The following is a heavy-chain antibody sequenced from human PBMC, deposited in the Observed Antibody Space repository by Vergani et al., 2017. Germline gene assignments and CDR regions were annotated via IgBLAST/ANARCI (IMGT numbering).Heavy chain of an antibody. J-gene: IGHJ6*02. D-gene: IGHD1-14*01. V-gene: IGHV3-11*04. CDR2: ISPGSSTV. Sequence: LEESGGGSVKPGGSLRLSCEASGFKLSDHYMSWIRQAPGKGLEWVSHISPGSSTVSYTDSVTGRFTVSRDNDNNSLTLDMTTLRVEDTAVYYCAKNPGIITTSHYYAMDVWCQGTTVTVSS. CDR1: GFKLSDHY. CDR3: AKNPGIITTSHYYAMDV.